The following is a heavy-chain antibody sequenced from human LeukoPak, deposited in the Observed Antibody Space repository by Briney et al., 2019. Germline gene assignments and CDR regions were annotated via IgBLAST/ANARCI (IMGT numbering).Heavy chain of an antibody. CDR1: GFTFSSYD. J-gene: IGHJ6*02. CDR2: ISSSGSTI. D-gene: IGHD6-6*01. Sequence: PGGSLRLSCAASGFTFSSYDMNWVRQAPGKGLEWVSYISSSGSTIYYADSVKGRFTISRDNAKNSLFLQLNTLRAEDTAVYYCARDPYSSTWSYGMDVWGQGTTVTVSS. V-gene: IGHV3-48*03. CDR3: ARDPYSSTWSYGMDV.